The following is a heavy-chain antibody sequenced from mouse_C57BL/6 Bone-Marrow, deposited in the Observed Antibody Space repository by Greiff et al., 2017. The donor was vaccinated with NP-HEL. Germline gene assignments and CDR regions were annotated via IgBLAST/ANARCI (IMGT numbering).Heavy chain of an antibody. Sequence: QVQLQQPGAELVKPGASVKMSCKASGYTFTSYWITWVKQRPGQGLEWIGDIYPGSGSTNYNEKFKSKATLTLDTSSSPAYMQLSSLTSEDSAVYYCARRYYGSSDWYFDVWGTGTTVTVSS. CDR3: ARRYYGSSDWYFDV. D-gene: IGHD1-1*01. V-gene: IGHV1-55*01. CDR2: IYPGSGST. CDR1: GYTFTSYW. J-gene: IGHJ1*03.